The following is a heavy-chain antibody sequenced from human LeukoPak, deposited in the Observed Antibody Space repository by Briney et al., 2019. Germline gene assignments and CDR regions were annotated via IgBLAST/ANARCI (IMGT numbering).Heavy chain of an antibody. Sequence: GSSLNVSFKPSVYTFTSYYMHWVRQAPGQGLEWMGIINPSGGSTSYAQKFQGRVTMTRDMSTSTVYMELSSLRSEDTAVYYCARASLGGQNRPLDYWGQGTLVTVSS. J-gene: IGHJ4*02. CDR1: VYTFTSYY. D-gene: IGHD1/OR15-1a*01. CDR3: ARASLGGQNRPLDY. CDR2: INPSGGST. V-gene: IGHV1-46*01.